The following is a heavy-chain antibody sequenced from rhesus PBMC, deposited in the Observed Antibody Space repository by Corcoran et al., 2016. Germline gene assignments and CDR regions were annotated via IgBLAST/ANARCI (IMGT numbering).Heavy chain of an antibody. CDR3: ARDGYGYYFDY. CDR1: GGSISDDYY. CDR2: IYGSGGGT. D-gene: IGHD3-9*01. V-gene: IGHV4-106*01. J-gene: IGHJ4*01. Sequence: QVQLQESGPGLVKPSETLSLTCAVSGGSISDDYYWSWIRQPPGKGLEWIGYIYGSGGGTNYNPSLKHRVTISIDTSTNQFSLKLSSVTAADTAVYYCARDGYGYYFDYWGQGVLVTVSS.